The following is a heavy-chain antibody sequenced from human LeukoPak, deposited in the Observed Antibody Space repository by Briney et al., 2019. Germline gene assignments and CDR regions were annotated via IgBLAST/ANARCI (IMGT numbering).Heavy chain of an antibody. J-gene: IGHJ4*02. Sequence: ASVKVSCKASGYTFADYFIHWVRQAPGQGLEWMGWINPNSGGTNYAQKFQGRVTMTRDTSISTAYMELSRLRSDDTAVYYCARGTTVVTPGDYWGQGTLVTVSS. V-gene: IGHV1-2*02. CDR3: ARGTTVVTPGDY. CDR1: GYTFADYF. CDR2: INPNSGGT. D-gene: IGHD4-23*01.